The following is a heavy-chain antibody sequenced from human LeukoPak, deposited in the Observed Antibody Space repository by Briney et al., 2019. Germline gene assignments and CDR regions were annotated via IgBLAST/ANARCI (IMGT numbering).Heavy chain of an antibody. CDR2: ISSSSSYI. CDR1: GFTFSSYS. D-gene: IGHD2-2*01. Sequence: PGGSLRLSCSASGFTFSSYSMNWVRQAPGKGLEWVSSISSSSSYIYYADSVRGRFTISRDNAKNSLYLQMNSLRAEDTAVYYCARDECSSTSCYLWGDYYYYYMDVWGKGTTVTVSS. J-gene: IGHJ6*03. V-gene: IGHV3-21*01. CDR3: ARDECSSTSCYLWGDYYYYYMDV.